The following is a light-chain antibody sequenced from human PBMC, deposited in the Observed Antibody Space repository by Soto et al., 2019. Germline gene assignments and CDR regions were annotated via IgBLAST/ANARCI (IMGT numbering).Light chain of an antibody. J-gene: IGKJ4*01. V-gene: IGKV3D-20*02. Sequence: EIVLTQSPDTLSLSPGERATLSCRASQSVSTNSLAWYQQKPGQAPRPLIYAASSRATGTPDRFSGSGSGTEFTLIISSLEPEDFAVYYCQQRSNWPTFGGGTKVDIK. CDR3: QQRSNWPT. CDR2: AAS. CDR1: QSVSTNS.